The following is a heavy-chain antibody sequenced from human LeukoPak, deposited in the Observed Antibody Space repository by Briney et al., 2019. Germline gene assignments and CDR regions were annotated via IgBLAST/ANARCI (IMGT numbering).Heavy chain of an antibody. D-gene: IGHD6-19*01. Sequence: GASVKVSCKASGYTFTSYGISWVRQAPGQGLEWMGWISAYNGNTNYAQKLQGRVTMTTDTSTSTAYMELRSLRSDDTAVYYCARNLPAGRDNSGWYSLYYYYYYMDVWGKGTTVTVSS. CDR3: ARNLPAGRDNSGWYSLYYYYYYMDV. J-gene: IGHJ6*03. CDR1: GYTFTSYG. CDR2: ISAYNGNT. V-gene: IGHV1-18*01.